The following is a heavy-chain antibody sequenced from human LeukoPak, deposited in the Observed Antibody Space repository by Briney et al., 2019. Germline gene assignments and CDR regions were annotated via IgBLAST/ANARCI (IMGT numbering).Heavy chain of an antibody. CDR3: ARVRYCSGGSCSSPTYFDY. V-gene: IGHV4-4*07. CDR2: IYTSGST. Sequence: SETLSLTCTVSGGSISSYYWSWIRQPAGKGLEWIGRIYTSGSTNYNPSLKSRVTMSVDTSKNQFSLKLSSVTAADTAVYYCARVRYCSGGSCSSPTYFDYWGQGTLVTVSS. J-gene: IGHJ4*02. D-gene: IGHD2-15*01. CDR1: GGSISSYY.